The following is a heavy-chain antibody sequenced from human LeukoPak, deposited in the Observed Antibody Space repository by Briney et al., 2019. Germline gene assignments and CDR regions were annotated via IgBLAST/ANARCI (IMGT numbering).Heavy chain of an antibody. Sequence: SETLSLTCTVSGGSISSYYWSWIRQPPGKGLEWIGYIYYSGSTNYNPSLKSRVTISVDTSKNQFSLKLSSVTAADTAVYYCARQSCSGGSCYPRPYWYFDLWGRGTLVTVSS. D-gene: IGHD2-15*01. CDR2: IYYSGST. CDR3: ARQSCSGGSCYPRPYWYFDL. J-gene: IGHJ2*01. CDR1: GGSISSYY. V-gene: IGHV4-59*08.